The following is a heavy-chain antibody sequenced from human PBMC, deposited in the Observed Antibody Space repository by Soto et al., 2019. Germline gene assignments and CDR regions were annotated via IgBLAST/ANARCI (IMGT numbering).Heavy chain of an antibody. CDR2: IIPIYGTA. D-gene: IGHD5-12*01. J-gene: IGHJ2*01. Sequence: QVQLVQSGAEVREPGSSVKVSCKVSGDTFNKYTFNWVRQAPGQGLEWMAGIIPIYGTANYALKFHDRIKVTADESTATAYMELNSLTSEDTAIYYCARDGHGYNYWYFDLWGRGTLITVSS. CDR3: ARDGHGYNYWYFDL. CDR1: GDTFNKYT. V-gene: IGHV1-69*01.